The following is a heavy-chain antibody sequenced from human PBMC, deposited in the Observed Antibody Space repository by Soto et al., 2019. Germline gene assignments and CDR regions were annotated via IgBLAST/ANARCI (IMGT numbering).Heavy chain of an antibody. CDR2: INHSGST. CDR1: GGSFSGYY. V-gene: IGHV4-34*01. J-gene: IGHJ4*02. CDR3: ARAKLYDSSGYIYFDY. D-gene: IGHD3-22*01. Sequence: PSETLSLTCAVYGGSFSGYYWSWIRQPPGKGLEWIGEINHSGSTNYNPSLKSRVTISVDTSKNQFSLKLSSVTAADTAVYYCARAKLYDSSGYIYFDYWGQGTLVTVSS.